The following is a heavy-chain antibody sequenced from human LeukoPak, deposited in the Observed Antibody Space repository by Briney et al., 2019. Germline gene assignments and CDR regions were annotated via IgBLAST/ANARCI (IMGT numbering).Heavy chain of an antibody. CDR3: AKDRPSECSGGSCYFGFDY. J-gene: IGHJ4*02. D-gene: IGHD2-15*01. Sequence: GGSLRLSCAASGFTFSSYAMSWVRQVPGKGLEWVSAISGSGGSTYYADSVKGRFTISRDNSKNTLYLQMNSLRAEDTAVYYCAKDRPSECSGGSCYFGFDYWGQGTLVTVSS. CDR2: ISGSGGST. CDR1: GFTFSSYA. V-gene: IGHV3-23*01.